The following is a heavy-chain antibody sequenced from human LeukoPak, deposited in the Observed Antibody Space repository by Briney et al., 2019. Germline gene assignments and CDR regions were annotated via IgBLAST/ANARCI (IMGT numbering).Heavy chain of an antibody. CDR1: GFTFSSYA. Sequence: GGSLRLSCAASGFTFSSYAMHWVRQAPGKGLEWVAVISYDGSNKYYADSVKGRFTISRDNSKNTLYLQMNSLRAEDTAVYYCAKDGIPALSFDYWGQGTLVTVSS. CDR3: AKDGIPALSFDY. CDR2: ISYDGSNK. V-gene: IGHV3-30-3*01. J-gene: IGHJ4*02. D-gene: IGHD1-26*01.